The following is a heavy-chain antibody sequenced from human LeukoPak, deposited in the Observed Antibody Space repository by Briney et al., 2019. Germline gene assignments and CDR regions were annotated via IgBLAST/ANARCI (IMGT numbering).Heavy chain of an antibody. CDR3: ARAPRRPAPFDY. V-gene: IGHV4-34*01. Sequence: SETLSLTCAVYGGSFSGYYWSWIRQPPGKGRDGIGEVNHSGSTNYNPSLKSRVTISVDTSKNQFSLKLSSVAAADTAVYYCARAPRRPAPFDYWGQGTLVTVSS. CDR2: VNHSGST. CDR1: GGSFSGYY. J-gene: IGHJ4*02.